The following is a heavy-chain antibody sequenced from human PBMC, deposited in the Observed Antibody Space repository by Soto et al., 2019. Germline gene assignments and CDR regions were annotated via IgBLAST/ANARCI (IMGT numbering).Heavy chain of an antibody. Sequence: SVKVSCKASGGTFSSYAISWVRQAPGQGLEWMGGIIPIFGTANSAQKFQGRVTITADESTSTAYMELSSLRSEDTAVYYCARRPVSEDLGGAFDIWVQGTMVTVSS. V-gene: IGHV1-69*13. CDR1: GGTFSSYA. D-gene: IGHD2-15*01. CDR3: ARRPVSEDLGGAFDI. J-gene: IGHJ3*02. CDR2: IIPIFGTA.